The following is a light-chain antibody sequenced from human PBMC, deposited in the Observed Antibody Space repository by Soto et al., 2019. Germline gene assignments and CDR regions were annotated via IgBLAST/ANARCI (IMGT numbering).Light chain of an antibody. CDR2: DVS. CDR3: QHRVNGPT. Sequence: EIVLTQSPATLSLSPGERATLSCRARQSVSNYLGWYQQKSGQAPRLLISDVSKRATGIPVRFSGSGSETDFTLTISSLEPEDFAVYYCQHRVNGPTFGGGTKVEIK. V-gene: IGKV3-11*01. CDR1: QSVSNY. J-gene: IGKJ4*01.